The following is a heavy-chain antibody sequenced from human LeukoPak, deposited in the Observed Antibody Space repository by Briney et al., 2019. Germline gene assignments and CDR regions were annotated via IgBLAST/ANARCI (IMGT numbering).Heavy chain of an antibody. CDR2: IDSSGNSI. V-gene: IGHV3-21*01. CDR3: ARQNGWELLAFDI. Sequence: GGSLRLSCAGSGFTFINYGMIWVRQAPGKGLEWVSAIDSSGNSIYYADSVKGRFTISRDDAKNSLYLQMNSLRAEDTAVYYCARQNGWELLAFDIWGQGTMVTVSS. D-gene: IGHD1-26*01. J-gene: IGHJ3*02. CDR1: GFTFINYG.